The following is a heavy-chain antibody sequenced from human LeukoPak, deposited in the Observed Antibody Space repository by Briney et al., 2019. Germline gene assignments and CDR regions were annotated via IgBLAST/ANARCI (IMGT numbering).Heavy chain of an antibody. CDR2: IKQDGSEK. CDR1: GFTFSSYW. J-gene: IGHJ4*02. V-gene: IGHV3-7*01. CDR3: ARGAYCGGDCYSGDY. Sequence: PGGSLRLSCAASGFTFSSYWMSWVRQAPGKGLEWVANIKQDGSEKYYVDSVKGRFTISGGNAKNSLYLQMNSLRAEDTAVYYCARGAYCGGDCYSGDYWGQGTLVTVSS. D-gene: IGHD2-21*02.